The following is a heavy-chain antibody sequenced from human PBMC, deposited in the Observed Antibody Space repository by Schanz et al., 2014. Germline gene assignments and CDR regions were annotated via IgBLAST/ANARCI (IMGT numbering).Heavy chain of an antibody. CDR2: ISDSGDST. CDR1: GFTFSDYY. J-gene: IGHJ4*02. Sequence: VQLVESGGGLVQSGGSLRLSCAASGFTFSDYYMSWIRQAPGKGLEWVSDISDSGDSTHYADSVKGRFTISRDNAKNSLFLQMNSLSAEDTAVYYCARDSGSHYVVDYWGQGTLVTVSS. D-gene: IGHD1-26*01. CDR3: ARDSGSHYVVDY. V-gene: IGHV3-11*01.